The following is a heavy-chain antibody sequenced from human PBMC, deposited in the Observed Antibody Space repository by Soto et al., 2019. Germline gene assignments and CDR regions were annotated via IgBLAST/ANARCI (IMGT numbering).Heavy chain of an antibody. V-gene: IGHV3-21*01. Sequence: GGSLRLSCAASGFTFSSYSMNWVRQAPGKGLEWVSSISSSSSYIYYADSVKGRFTISRDNAKNSLYLQMNSLRAEDTAVYYCARDTPVDTEDTYYYYYMDVWGKGTTVTVSS. CDR1: GFTFSSYS. J-gene: IGHJ6*03. CDR2: ISSSSSYI. CDR3: ARDTPVDTEDTYYYYYMDV. D-gene: IGHD2-15*01.